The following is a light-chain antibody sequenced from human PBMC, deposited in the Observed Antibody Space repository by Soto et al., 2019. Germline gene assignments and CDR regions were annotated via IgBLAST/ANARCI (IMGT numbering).Light chain of an antibody. Sequence: DIQLTQSPSFLSAAAGDRVTITCRASQGISSYLAWYQQKPGKAPKFLIYAASTLQSGVPSRFSGSGSGTEFTLTISSLQPEDFATYYCQQLNSYPPSITFGQGTRLEIK. CDR2: AAS. CDR3: QQLNSYPPSIT. J-gene: IGKJ5*01. CDR1: QGISSY. V-gene: IGKV1-9*01.